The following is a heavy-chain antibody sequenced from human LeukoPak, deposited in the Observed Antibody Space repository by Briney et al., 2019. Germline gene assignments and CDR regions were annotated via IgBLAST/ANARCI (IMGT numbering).Heavy chain of an antibody. CDR1: GFTFSSYG. CDR2: IWYDGSNK. V-gene: IGHV3-33*01. Sequence: GGSLRLSCAASGFTFSSYGMHWVRQAPGKGLEWVAVIWYDGSNKYYADSVKGRFTISRDNSKNTLYLQMNSLRAEDTAVYYCARDYYGGNPEYYFDYWGQGTLVTVSS. J-gene: IGHJ4*02. D-gene: IGHD4-23*01. CDR3: ARDYYGGNPEYYFDY.